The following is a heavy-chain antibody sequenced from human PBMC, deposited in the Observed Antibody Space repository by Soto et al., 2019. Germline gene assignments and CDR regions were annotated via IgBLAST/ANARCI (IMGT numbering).Heavy chain of an antibody. V-gene: IGHV3-66*01. D-gene: IGHD1-1*01. J-gene: IGHJ6*04. CDR2: IYSGGNT. CDR1: GLTVSSNY. Sequence: EVQLVESGGGLVQPGGSLRLSCAASGLTVSSNYMSWVRQAPGKGLEWVSVIYSGGNTYYADSVKGRFTISRDNSKNTXXXXXXXXXXXXXXXXXXXXXXXXXWNPLDVWGKGTTVTVSS. CDR3: XXXXXXXWNPLDV.